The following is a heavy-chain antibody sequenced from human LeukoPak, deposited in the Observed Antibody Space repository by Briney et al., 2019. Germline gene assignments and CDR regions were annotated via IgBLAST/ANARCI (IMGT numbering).Heavy chain of an antibody. CDR1: GGSFSGYY. CDR3: ARHGKYYYGSGSYYPIYYYYYMDV. D-gene: IGHD3-10*01. CDR2: INHSGST. Sequence: SETLSLTCAVYGGSFSGYYWSWIRQPPGKGLEWIGEINHSGSTNYNPSLKSRVTISVDTSKNQFSPKLSSVTAADTAVYYCARHGKYYYGSGSYYPIYYYYYMDVWGKGTTVTISS. V-gene: IGHV4-34*01. J-gene: IGHJ6*03.